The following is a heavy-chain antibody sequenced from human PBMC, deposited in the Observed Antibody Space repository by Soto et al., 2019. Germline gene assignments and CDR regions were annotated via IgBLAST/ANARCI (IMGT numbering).Heavy chain of an antibody. CDR2: ISAYNGNT. D-gene: IGHD3-3*01. Sequence: VASVKVSCKASGYTFTSYGISWVRQAPGQGLEWMGWISAYNGNTNYAQKLQGRVTMTTDTSTSTAYMELRSLRSDDTAVYYCASVLRFLEWSIPHAFDIWGQGTMVTVSS. J-gene: IGHJ3*02. CDR3: ASVLRFLEWSIPHAFDI. V-gene: IGHV1-18*01. CDR1: GYTFTSYG.